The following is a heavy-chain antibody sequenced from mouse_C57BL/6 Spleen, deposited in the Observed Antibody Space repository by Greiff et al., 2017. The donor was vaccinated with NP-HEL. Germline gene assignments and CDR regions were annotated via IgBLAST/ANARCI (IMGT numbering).Heavy chain of an antibody. D-gene: IGHD2-4*01. CDR3: AYKGLHWYFDV. J-gene: IGHJ1*03. Sequence: EVMLVESGGGLVKPGGSLKLSCAASGFTFSSYTMSWVRQTPEKRLEWVATISGGGGNTYYPDSVKGRFTISRDNAKNTLYLQMSSLRSEDTALYYCAYKGLHWYFDVWGTGTTVTVSS. CDR1: GFTFSSYT. V-gene: IGHV5-9*01. CDR2: ISGGGGNT.